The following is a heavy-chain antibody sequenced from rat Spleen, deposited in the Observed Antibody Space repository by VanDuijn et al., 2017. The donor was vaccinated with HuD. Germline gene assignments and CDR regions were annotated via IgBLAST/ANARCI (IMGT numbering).Heavy chain of an antibody. CDR2: IDTDGSRT. CDR1: GFTFNRYW. J-gene: IGHJ1*01. CDR3: ARHPGIRNWYFDF. D-gene: IGHD1-4*01. V-gene: IGHV5-58*01. Sequence: EVQLVETGGGLVQPGRSLKLSCVASGFTFNRYWMYWVRQAPGKGLEWVSSIDTDGSRTYYPDSVRGRFTISRDNAENTAYLQMNSLWSEDTATYYCARHPGIRNWYFDFWGPGTMVTVSS.